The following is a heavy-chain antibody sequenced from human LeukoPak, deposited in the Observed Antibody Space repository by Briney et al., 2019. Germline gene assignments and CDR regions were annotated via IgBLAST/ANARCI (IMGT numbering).Heavy chain of an antibody. D-gene: IGHD1-26*01. CDR1: GFTFSNYA. CDR2: ISYDGSNK. Sequence: GGSLRLSCAASGFTFSNYAMHWVRQAPGKGLEWVAVISYDGSNKYYTDSVKGRFTISGDSSKNTLYLQMNSLRAEDTALYFCARDPYSGNYGNYYYYYMDVWGKGTTVTISS. J-gene: IGHJ6*03. V-gene: IGHV3-30*04. CDR3: ARDPYSGNYGNYYYYYMDV.